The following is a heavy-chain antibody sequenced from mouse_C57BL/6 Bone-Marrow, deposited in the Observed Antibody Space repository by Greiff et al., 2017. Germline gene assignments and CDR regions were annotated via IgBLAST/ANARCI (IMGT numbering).Heavy chain of an antibody. CDR2: FDPNSGGT. CDR1: GYTFTSYW. CDR3: ARSKLRRAMDY. J-gene: IGHJ4*01. V-gene: IGHV1-72*01. D-gene: IGHD1-2*01. Sequence: QVQLQQPGAELVKPGASVKLSCKASGYTFTSYWMPWVKQRPGRGLEWIGRFDPNSGGTKYNEKFKSKATLTVDKPSSTAYMQLSSLTSEDSAVYYCARSKLRRAMDYWGQGTSVTVSS.